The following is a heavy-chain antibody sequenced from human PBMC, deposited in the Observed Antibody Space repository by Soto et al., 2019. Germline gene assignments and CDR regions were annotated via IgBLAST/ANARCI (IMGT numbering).Heavy chain of an antibody. D-gene: IGHD3-16*02. CDR1: GFTFSSYS. CDR2: ISSSSSYI. J-gene: IGHJ4*02. Sequence: EVQLVESGGGLVKPGGSLRLSCAASGFTFSSYSVNWVRQAPGKGLEWVSSISSSSSYIYYADSVKGRFTISRDNAKNSLYLQMNSLRAEDTAVYYCARDLDDYIWGSYHYFDYWGQGTLVTVSS. V-gene: IGHV3-21*01. CDR3: ARDLDDYIWGSYHYFDY.